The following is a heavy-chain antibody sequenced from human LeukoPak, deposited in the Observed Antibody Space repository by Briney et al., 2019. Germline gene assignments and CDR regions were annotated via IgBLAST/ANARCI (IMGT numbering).Heavy chain of an antibody. CDR2: ISGSGAST. V-gene: IGHV3-23*01. CDR1: GFIFRSYA. Sequence: GGSLRLSCAASGFIFRSYAMSWVRQAPGKGLEWVSGISGSGASTYYADSVKGRFTISRDNSKNTLYLQMKTLRAGDTAVYYCAKAAVVIPDYWGQGTLVTVSS. D-gene: IGHD3-22*01. J-gene: IGHJ4*02. CDR3: AKAAVVIPDY.